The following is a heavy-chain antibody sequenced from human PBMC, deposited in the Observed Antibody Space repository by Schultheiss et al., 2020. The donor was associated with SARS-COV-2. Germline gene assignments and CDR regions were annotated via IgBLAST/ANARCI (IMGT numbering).Heavy chain of an antibody. CDR2: IIPILGIA. Sequence: SVKVSCKASGGTFSSYAISWVRQAPGQGLEWMGRIIPILGIANYAQKFQGRVTITADKSTSTAYMELSSLRSEDTAVYYCARGLGYSSSSDYWGQGTLVTVSS. J-gene: IGHJ4*02. V-gene: IGHV1-69*04. CDR3: ARGLGYSSSSDY. CDR1: GGTFSSYA. D-gene: IGHD6-6*01.